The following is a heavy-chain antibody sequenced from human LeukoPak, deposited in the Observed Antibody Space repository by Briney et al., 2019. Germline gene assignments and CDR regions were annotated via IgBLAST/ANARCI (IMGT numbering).Heavy chain of an antibody. CDR1: GCSFTNYC. D-gene: IGHD5-12*01. CDR3: ARVDRRGYSDYTAILPDY. CDR2: IYPRDSDT. V-gene: IGHV5-51*01. Sequence: GESLKISCKASGCSFTNYCIGWVRQMPGKGLEWMGLIYPRDSDTRYSPSFQGQVTVSADKSISTAYLQWNSLKASDTAMYYCARVDRRGYSDYTAILPDYWGQGTLVTVSS. J-gene: IGHJ4*02.